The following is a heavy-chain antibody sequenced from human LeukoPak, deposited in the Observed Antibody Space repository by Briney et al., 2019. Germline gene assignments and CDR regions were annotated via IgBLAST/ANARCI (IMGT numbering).Heavy chain of an antibody. CDR2: ISSSGSTI. J-gene: IGHJ4*02. V-gene: IGHV3-48*03. D-gene: IGHD6-19*01. CDR3: ARARLAVSGNYFEN. CDR1: GFTFSSYE. Sequence: PGGSLRLSCAASGFTFSSYEMNWVRQAPGKGLEWVSYISSSGSTIYYADSVKGRFTISRDNAKNSLYLQMNSLRVEDTAVYHCARARLAVSGNYFENWGQGTPVTVSS.